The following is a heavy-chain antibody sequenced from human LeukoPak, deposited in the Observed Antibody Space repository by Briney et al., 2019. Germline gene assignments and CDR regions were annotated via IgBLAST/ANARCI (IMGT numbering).Heavy chain of an antibody. CDR2: IIPIFGTA. Sequence: SVKVSCTASGGTFSSYAISWVRQAPGQGLEWMGGIIPIFGTANYAQKFQGRVTITADESTSTAYMELSSLRSEDTAVYYCARDSPYYDILTGFRYYYGMDVWGKGTTVTVSS. V-gene: IGHV1-69*01. CDR3: ARDSPYYDILTGFRYYYGMDV. CDR1: GGTFSSYA. D-gene: IGHD3-9*01. J-gene: IGHJ6*04.